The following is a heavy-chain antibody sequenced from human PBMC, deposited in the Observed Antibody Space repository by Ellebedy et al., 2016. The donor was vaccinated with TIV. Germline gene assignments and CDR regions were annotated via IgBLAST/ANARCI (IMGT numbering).Heavy chain of an antibody. V-gene: IGHV3-21*01. J-gene: IGHJ4*02. CDR2: ISDSSSYK. CDR3: VRGKLVLDY. D-gene: IGHD6-13*01. Sequence: PGGSLRLSCAVSGFTFSSYSMNWVRQAPGKGLEWVSSISDSSSYKYYADSVKGRFTISRDNAKNSLYLQMNSLGAEDTAVYYCVRGKLVLDYWGQGTLVTVSS. CDR1: GFTFSSYS.